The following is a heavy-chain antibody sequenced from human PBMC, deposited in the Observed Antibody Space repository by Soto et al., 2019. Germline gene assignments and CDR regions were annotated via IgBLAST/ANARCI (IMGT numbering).Heavy chain of an antibody. Sequence: QIHLVQSGAEVKKPGSSVKISCKASGGTFSNYAISWVRQAPGQGLEWMGGITPIFDTTNYAQKFQGRLTITAHTSTSTAYMELSGLRSDATAIYFCARYPNTLNTWFDPWGQGTLVTVSS. CDR2: ITPIFDTT. CDR1: GGTFSNYA. V-gene: IGHV1-69*06. CDR3: ARYPNTLNTWFDP. J-gene: IGHJ5*02.